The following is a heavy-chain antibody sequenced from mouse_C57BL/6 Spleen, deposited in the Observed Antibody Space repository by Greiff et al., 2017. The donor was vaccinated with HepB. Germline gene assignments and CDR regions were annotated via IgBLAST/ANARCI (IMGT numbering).Heavy chain of an antibody. D-gene: IGHD1-1*01. Sequence: VQLKQSGPELVKPGASVKMSCKASGYTFTDYNMHWVKQSHGKSLEWIGYINPNNGGTSYNQKFKGKATLTVNKSSSTAYMELRSLTSEDSAVYYCARTGDYYGPWFAYWGQGTLVTVSA. V-gene: IGHV1-22*01. J-gene: IGHJ3*01. CDR1: GYTFTDYN. CDR2: INPNNGGT. CDR3: ARTGDYYGPWFAY.